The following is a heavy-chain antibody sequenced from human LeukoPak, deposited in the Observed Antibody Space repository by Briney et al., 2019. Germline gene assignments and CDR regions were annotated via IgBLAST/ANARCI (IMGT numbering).Heavy chain of an antibody. V-gene: IGHV4-4*09. CDR2: IYTSGST. J-gene: IGHJ6*03. Sequence: SETLSLTCTVSGGSISSYYWSWIRQPPGKGLEWIGYIYTSGSTNYNPSLKSRVTISVDTSKNQFSLKLSSVTAADTAVYYCARVNSGYDYVSFGYYYYMDVWGKGTTVTVSS. D-gene: IGHD5-12*01. CDR3: ARVNSGYDYVSFGYYYYMDV. CDR1: GGSISSYY.